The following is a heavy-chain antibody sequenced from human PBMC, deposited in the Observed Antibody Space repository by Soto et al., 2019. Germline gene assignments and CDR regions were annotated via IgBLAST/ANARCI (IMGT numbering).Heavy chain of an antibody. CDR3: ARQKVSRFYGEVDFFDY. V-gene: IGHV4-34*01. CDR1: GGSFSGYY. CDR2: NNHSGST. D-gene: IGHD4-17*01. J-gene: IGHJ4*02. Sequence: PSETLSLTCAVYGGSFSGYYWNWIRQPPGKGLEWIGENNHSGSTNYNPSLKSRVTISVDTSKNQFSLKLSSVTAADTAVYYCARQKVSRFYGEVDFFDYWGLGTLVTVSS.